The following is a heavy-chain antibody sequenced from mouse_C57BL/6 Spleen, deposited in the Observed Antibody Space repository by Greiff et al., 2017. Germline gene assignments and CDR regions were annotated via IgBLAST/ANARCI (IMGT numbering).Heavy chain of an antibody. CDR2: IDPSDSET. D-gene: IGHD2-10*01. CDR3: ARGAYYGILDY. CDR1: GFPFTSYW. V-gene: IGHV1-52*01. J-gene: IGHJ2*01. Sequence: QVQLQQPGAELVRPGSSVKLSCTASGFPFTSYWMHWVKQRPIQGLEWIGNIDPSDSETHYTQKFKDKATLTVDKSSSTAYIQLSSLTSEDSAVYYCARGAYYGILDYWGQGTTLTVSS.